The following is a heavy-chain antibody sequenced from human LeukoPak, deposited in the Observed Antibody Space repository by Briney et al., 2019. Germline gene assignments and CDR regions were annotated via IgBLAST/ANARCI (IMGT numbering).Heavy chain of an antibody. D-gene: IGHD3-10*01. J-gene: IGHJ6*02. V-gene: IGHV1-69*04. CDR1: AGTFSSYA. CDR2: IIPILGIA. CDR3: ARDPAYYGSGSYLLSMLRVQMVSYGMDV. Sequence: SVTVSCKASAGTFSSYAISWVRQAPGQGLEWMGRIIPILGIANYAQKFQGRVTITADKSTSTAYMELSSLRSEDTAVYYCARDPAYYGSGSYLLSMLRVQMVSYGMDVWGQGTTVTVSS.